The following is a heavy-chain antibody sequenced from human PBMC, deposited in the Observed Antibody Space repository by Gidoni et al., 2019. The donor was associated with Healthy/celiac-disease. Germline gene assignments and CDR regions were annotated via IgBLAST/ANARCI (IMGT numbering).Heavy chain of an antibody. J-gene: IGHJ5*02. CDR1: GFTFSSYG. CDR3: ARDYDSSGYQNWFDP. Sequence: QVQLVESGGGVVQPGRSLSLSCAAYGFTFSSYGMHWVRQAPGKGMEWVAVIWYDGSNKYYADSVKGRFTISRDNSKNTLYLQMNSLRAEDTAVYYCARDYDSSGYQNWFDPWGQGTLVTVSS. CDR2: IWYDGSNK. V-gene: IGHV3-33*01. D-gene: IGHD3-22*01.